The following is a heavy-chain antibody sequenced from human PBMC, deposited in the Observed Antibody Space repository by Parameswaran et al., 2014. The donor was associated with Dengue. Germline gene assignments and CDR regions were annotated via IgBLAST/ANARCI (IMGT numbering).Heavy chain of an antibody. CDR1: GYTFTSYD. D-gene: IGHD3-3*01. V-gene: IGHV1-8*01. CDR2: MNPNSGNT. J-gene: IGHJ6*02. Sequence: ASVKVSCKASGYTFTSYDINWVRQATGQGLEWMGWMNPNSGNTGYAQKFQGRVTMTRNTSISTAYMELSSLRSEDTAVYYCARQAMSSTIFGVYYYGMDVWGQGTTVTVSS. CDR3: ARQAMSSTIFGVYYYGMDV.